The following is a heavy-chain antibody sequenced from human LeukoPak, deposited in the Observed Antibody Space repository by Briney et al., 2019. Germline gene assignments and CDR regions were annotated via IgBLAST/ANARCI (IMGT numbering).Heavy chain of an antibody. CDR3: ARCSAYYYDSSLSDYFDY. CDR1: GFTFSSYA. CDR2: IKQDGSEK. Sequence: SGGSLGLSCAASGFTFSSYAMHWVRQAPGKGLEWVANIKQDGSEKYYVDSVKGRFTISRDNSKNTLYLQMNSLRAEDTAVYYCARCSAYYYDSSLSDYFDYWGQGTLVTVSS. D-gene: IGHD3-22*01. J-gene: IGHJ4*02. V-gene: IGHV3-7*03.